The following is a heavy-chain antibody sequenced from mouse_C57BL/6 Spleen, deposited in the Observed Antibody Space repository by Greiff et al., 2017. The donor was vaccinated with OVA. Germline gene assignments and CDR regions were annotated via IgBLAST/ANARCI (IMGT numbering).Heavy chain of an antibody. V-gene: IGHV2-9-1*01. Sequence: VQGVESGPGLVAPSQSLSITCTVSGFSLTSYAISWVRQPPGKGLEWLGVIWTGGGTNYNSALKSRLSISKDNSKSQVFLKMNSLQTDDTARYYCARNGGYYGSSLWYFDVWGTGTTVTVSS. CDR3: ARNGGYYGSSLWYFDV. CDR1: GFSLTSYA. D-gene: IGHD1-1*01. J-gene: IGHJ1*03. CDR2: IWTGGGT.